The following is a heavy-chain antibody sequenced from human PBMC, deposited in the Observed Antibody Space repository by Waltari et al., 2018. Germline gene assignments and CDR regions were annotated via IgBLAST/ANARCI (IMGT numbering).Heavy chain of an antibody. D-gene: IGHD2-15*01. V-gene: IGHV3-73*01. CDR2: IRSKANDYAT. CDR3: TSPAKHCSGGSCYDPLFDY. Sequence: MHWVRQASGKGLEWVGRIRSKANDYATAYAASVKGRFTISRDDSKNTAYLQMNSLKTEDTAVYYCTSPAKHCSGGSCYDPLFDYWGQGTLVTVSS. J-gene: IGHJ4*02.